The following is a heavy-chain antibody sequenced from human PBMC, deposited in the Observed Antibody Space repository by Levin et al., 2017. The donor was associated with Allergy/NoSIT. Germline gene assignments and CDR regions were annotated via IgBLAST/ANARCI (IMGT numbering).Heavy chain of an antibody. V-gene: IGHV3-7*01. Sequence: GGSLRLSCAASGFTFSSYWMSWVRQAPGKGLEWVANIKQDGSEKYYVDSVKGRFTISRDNAKNSLYLQMNSLRAEDTAVYYCARDGTQWLFRLDWFDPWGQGTLVTVSS. CDR1: GFTFSSYW. CDR3: ARDGTQWLFRLDWFDP. CDR2: IKQDGSEK. D-gene: IGHD6-19*01. J-gene: IGHJ5*02.